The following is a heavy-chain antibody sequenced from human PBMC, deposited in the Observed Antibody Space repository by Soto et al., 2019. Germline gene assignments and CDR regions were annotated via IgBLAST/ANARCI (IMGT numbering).Heavy chain of an antibody. Sequence: QITLKESGPTLVKPTQTLTLTCTYSGFSLRTTGVGVGWIRQPPGKALEWLGIIYWNDDKRYSPSLKNRFTLTSDITKSQVVLTMTSMDPVDTATYYCAHTWGLPFDYWGQGTLVIVSS. CDR3: AHTWGLPFDY. V-gene: IGHV2-5*01. CDR2: IYWNDDK. J-gene: IGHJ4*02. D-gene: IGHD3-16*01. CDR1: GFSLRTTGVG.